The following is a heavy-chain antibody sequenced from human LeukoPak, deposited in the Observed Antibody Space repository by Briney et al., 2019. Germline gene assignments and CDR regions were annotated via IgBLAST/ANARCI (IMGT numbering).Heavy chain of an antibody. CDR2: INFNSGGK. CDR1: GYTFTDDY. CDR3: ARGVDYYDSSSYYYWFDP. Sequence: GASVKVSCKASGYTFTDDYIHWVRQAPGQGLEWMGRINFNSGGKNYAQKFQGRVTMTRDTSISTAYMELSRLKPDDTAVYYCARGVDYYDSSSYYYWFDPWGQGTLVTVSS. V-gene: IGHV1-2*06. J-gene: IGHJ5*02. D-gene: IGHD3-22*01.